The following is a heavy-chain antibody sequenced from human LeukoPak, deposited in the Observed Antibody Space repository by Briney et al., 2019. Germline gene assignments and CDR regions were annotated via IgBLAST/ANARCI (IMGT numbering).Heavy chain of an antibody. CDR2: INHSGRT. Sequence: PSETLSLTCAVYGGSFSGYYWSWIRQPPGKGLEWIGEINHSGRTNYNPSLKSRVTISVDTSKSQFSLKVRYVTAADTAVYYCARGLNDSWTGENYWGQGTLVTVSS. CDR3: ARGLNDSWTGENY. J-gene: IGHJ4*02. V-gene: IGHV4-34*01. D-gene: IGHD3-3*01. CDR1: GGSFSGYY.